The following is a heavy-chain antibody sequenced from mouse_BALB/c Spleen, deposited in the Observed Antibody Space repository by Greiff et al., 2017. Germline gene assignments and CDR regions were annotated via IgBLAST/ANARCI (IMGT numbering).Heavy chain of an antibody. Sequence: VQLQQSGPELVKPGASVKMSCKASGYTFTSYVMHWVKQKPGQGLEWIGYINPYNDGTKYNEKFKGKATLTSDKSSSTAYMELSSLTSEDSAVYYCAKGSIYYGNPFAYWGQGTLVTVSA. CDR3: AKGSIYYGNPFAY. CDR1: GYTFTSYV. D-gene: IGHD2-1*01. CDR2: INPYNDGT. J-gene: IGHJ3*01. V-gene: IGHV1-14*01.